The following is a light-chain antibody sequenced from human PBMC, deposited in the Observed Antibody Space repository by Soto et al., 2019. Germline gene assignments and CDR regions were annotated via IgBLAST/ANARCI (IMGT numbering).Light chain of an antibody. CDR3: LQYHNLWA. Sequence: IRMTQSPATLTVSPGESATLSCTGIHYINDNVVKYQHRPGLAPRLLIYSASTRATGVPARFNGSGSGTEVTLCISSLRSEVFTVDSWLQYHNLWAFGQGTKVDIK. V-gene: IGKV3-15*01. CDR1: HYINDN. J-gene: IGKJ1*01. CDR2: SAS.